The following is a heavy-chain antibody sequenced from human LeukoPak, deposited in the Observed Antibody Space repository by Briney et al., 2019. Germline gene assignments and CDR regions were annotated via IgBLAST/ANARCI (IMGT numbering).Heavy chain of an antibody. CDR1: GFPFSSYS. V-gene: IGHV3-30*03. CDR3: ATSLREDFDY. D-gene: IGHD5-12*01. J-gene: IGHJ4*02. Sequence: GGSLRLSCAASGFPFSSYSMTWVRQAPGKGLEWVAVISYDGSNKYYADSVKGRFTISRDNSKNTLYLQMNSLRAEDTAVYYCATSLREDFDYWGQGTLVTVSS. CDR2: ISYDGSNK.